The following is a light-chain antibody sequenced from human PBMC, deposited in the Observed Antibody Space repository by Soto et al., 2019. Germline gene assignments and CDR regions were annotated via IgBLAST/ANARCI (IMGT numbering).Light chain of an antibody. J-gene: IGKJ2*01. Sequence: DIQMTQSPSSLSASVGDRVTITCRASQTISTYFNWYQQKPGKAPKLLIYAASSLQSGVPSRFSGSGSGTDFTLTISSLQPEDFAIYYCQQSHGIPYTFGQGTKLEIK. CDR3: QQSHGIPYT. CDR2: AAS. CDR1: QTISTY. V-gene: IGKV1-39*01.